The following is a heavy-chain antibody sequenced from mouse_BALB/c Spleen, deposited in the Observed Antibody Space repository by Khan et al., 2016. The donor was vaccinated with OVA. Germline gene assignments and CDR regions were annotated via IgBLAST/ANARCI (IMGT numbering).Heavy chain of an antibody. Sequence: LVRPGTSVKLSCKVSGYTLTSYWINWVKQRPGQGLEWIGRISPGSGSTHNNALFKGKATLTVDPSCSKFYIQLSILSYEAAVCFFCTRENCYGRPCYAMDYWGQGNSVTVAS. CDR1: GYTLTSYW. D-gene: IGHD1-1*01. V-gene: IGHV1S41*01. CDR3: TRENCYGRPCYAMDY. J-gene: IGHJ4*01. CDR2: ISPGSGST.